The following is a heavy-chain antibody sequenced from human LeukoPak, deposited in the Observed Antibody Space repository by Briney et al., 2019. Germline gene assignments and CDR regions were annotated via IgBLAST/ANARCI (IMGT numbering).Heavy chain of an antibody. CDR2: INPSGGST. J-gene: IGHJ4*02. CDR1: GYTFTSYY. V-gene: IGHV1-46*01. D-gene: IGHD3-22*01. CDR3: ARDNVDYYYDSSGYSVAPDY. Sequence: ASVKVSCKASGYTFTSYYMHWVRQAPGQGLEWMGVINPSGGSTSYAQKFQGRVTMTRDMSTSTVYMELSSLRSEDTAVYYCARDNVDYYYDSSGYSVAPDYWGQGTLVTVSS.